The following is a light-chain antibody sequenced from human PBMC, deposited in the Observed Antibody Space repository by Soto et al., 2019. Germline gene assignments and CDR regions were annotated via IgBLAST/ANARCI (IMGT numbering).Light chain of an antibody. J-gene: IGKJ4*01. Sequence: DIQMTQSPSSLFASVGDSVTITCRASQTITTYLNWYRQKPGKAPKLLIYAASSLQSGVPSWFSGSGSETEFTLTISSLQPEDFATYYCQQIYSAPLTFGGGTKVEIK. CDR1: QTITTY. V-gene: IGKV1-39*01. CDR3: QQIYSAPLT. CDR2: AAS.